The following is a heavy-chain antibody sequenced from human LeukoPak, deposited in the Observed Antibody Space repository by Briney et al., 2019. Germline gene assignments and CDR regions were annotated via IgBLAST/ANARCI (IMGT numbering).Heavy chain of an antibody. D-gene: IGHD2-15*01. Sequence: VASVKVSCKASVYTFTGYYMHWVRQAPAQGLAWMGRINPNSGGTNYAQKLQGRVTMTRDTSSSTAYMELSRLRSDDTAVYYCARVGDVVMVAATDDAFDIWGQGTMVTVSS. J-gene: IGHJ3*02. CDR2: INPNSGGT. CDR3: ARVGDVVMVAATDDAFDI. V-gene: IGHV1-2*06. CDR1: VYTFTGYY.